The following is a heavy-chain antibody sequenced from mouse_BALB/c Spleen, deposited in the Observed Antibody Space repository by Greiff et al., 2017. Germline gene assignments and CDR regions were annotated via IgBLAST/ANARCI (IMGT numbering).Heavy chain of an antibody. Sequence: DVKLVESGGGLVQPGGSRKLSCAASGFTFSSFGMHWVRQAPEKGLEWVAYISSGSSTIYYADTVKGRFTISRDNPKNTLFLQMTSLRSEDTAMYYCAGQGAMITTRYAMDYWGQGTSVTVSS. J-gene: IGHJ4*01. CDR3: AGQGAMITTRYAMDY. V-gene: IGHV5-17*02. D-gene: IGHD2-4*01. CDR1: GFTFSSFG. CDR2: ISSGSSTI.